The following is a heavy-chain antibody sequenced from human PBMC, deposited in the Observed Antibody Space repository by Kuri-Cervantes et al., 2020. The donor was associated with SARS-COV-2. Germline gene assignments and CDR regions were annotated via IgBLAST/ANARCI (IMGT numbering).Heavy chain of an antibody. CDR3: ARGRATFDY. Sequence: SETLSLTCTVSGGPISSYYWSWIRQPPGKGLEWIGEIKHSGSTNYNPSLKSRVTISVDTSKNQFSLKLSSVTAADTAVYYCARGRATFDYWGQGTLVTVSS. CDR2: IKHSGST. J-gene: IGHJ4*02. V-gene: IGHV4-34*01. CDR1: GGPISSYY.